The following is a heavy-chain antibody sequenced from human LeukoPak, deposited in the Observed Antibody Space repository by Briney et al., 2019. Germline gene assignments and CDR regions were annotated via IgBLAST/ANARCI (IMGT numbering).Heavy chain of an antibody. J-gene: IGHJ4*02. CDR1: GGSVSSYY. V-gene: IGHV4-59*02. D-gene: IGHD3-22*01. CDR2: IYYGGST. Sequence: PSETLSLTCTVSGGSVSSYYWSWIRQPPGKGLEWIGYIYYGGSTDYNPSLKSRVTISKDTSKTQFSLRLSSVTSADTAVYYCARARLDSSGRFDSWGQGTLVTVSS. CDR3: ARARLDSSGRFDS.